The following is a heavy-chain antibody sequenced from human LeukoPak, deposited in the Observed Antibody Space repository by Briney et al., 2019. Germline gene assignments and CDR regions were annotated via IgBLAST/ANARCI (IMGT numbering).Heavy chain of an antibody. V-gene: IGHV1-18*01. CDR1: GYTFTSYC. Sequence: ASVKVSCKASGYTFTSYCISWVRQAPGQGLEWMGWISAYNGNTNYAQKLQGRVTMTTDTSTSTAYMELRSLRSDDTAVYYCARDGIVVVVAATEYYYGMDVWGQGTTVTVSS. CDR2: ISAYNGNT. CDR3: ARDGIVVVVAATEYYYGMDV. D-gene: IGHD2-15*01. J-gene: IGHJ6*02.